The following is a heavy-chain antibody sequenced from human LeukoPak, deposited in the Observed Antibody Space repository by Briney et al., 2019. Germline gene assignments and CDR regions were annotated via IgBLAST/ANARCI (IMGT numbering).Heavy chain of an antibody. J-gene: IGHJ4*02. D-gene: IGHD4-23*01. CDR3: AKSLHGYGGNTFDY. V-gene: IGHV3-49*04. CDR1: GFTFGDYA. CDR2: IRSKAYGGTT. Sequence: GGSLRLSCTASGFTFGDYAMSWVRQAPGKGLEWVGFIRSKAYGGTTEYAASVKGRFTISRDDSRSIAYLQMNSLKTEDTAVYYCAKSLHGYGGNTFDYWGQGTLVTVSS.